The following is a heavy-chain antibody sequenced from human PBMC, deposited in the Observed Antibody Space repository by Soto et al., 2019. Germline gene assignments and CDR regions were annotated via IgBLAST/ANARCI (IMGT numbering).Heavy chain of an antibody. Sequence: QLQLQESGSGLVKPSQTLSLTCAVSGGSISSGGYSWSWIRQPPGKGLEWIGYIYHSGSTYYNPSIKSRVTLSVDRSKNQFSRKRSSVTGADTAGDYCARVKFDYVWGSYRPYGMDVWGQGTTVTVSS. J-gene: IGHJ6*02. CDR1: GGSISSGGYS. CDR3: ARVKFDYVWGSYRPYGMDV. CDR2: IYHSGST. D-gene: IGHD3-16*02. V-gene: IGHV4-30-2*01.